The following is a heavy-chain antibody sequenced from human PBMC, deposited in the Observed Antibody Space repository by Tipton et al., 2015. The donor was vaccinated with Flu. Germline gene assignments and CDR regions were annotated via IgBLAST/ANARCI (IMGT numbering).Heavy chain of an antibody. D-gene: IGHD1-26*01. V-gene: IGHV4-61*02. CDR3: ARGRVGATWYFDY. Sequence: TLSLTCTVSGGSISSGLFYWHWIRQPAGKGLEWIGRIYNSGDTSYNPSLKSRVTISVDASKNQFSLKLSSVTAADTAVYFCARGRVGATWYFDYWGQGTLVTVSS. CDR2: IYNSGDT. CDR1: GGSISSGLFY. J-gene: IGHJ4*02.